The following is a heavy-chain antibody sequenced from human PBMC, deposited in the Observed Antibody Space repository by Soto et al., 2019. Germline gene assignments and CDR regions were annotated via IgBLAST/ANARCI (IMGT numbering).Heavy chain of an antibody. J-gene: IGHJ6*02. CDR1: GFTFSSYA. Sequence: PGGSLRLSCAASGFTFSSYAMSWVRQAPGKGLEWVSAISGSGGSTYYADSVKGRFTISRDNSKNTLYLQMNSLKTEDTAVYYCTMTTVTCYYGMDVWGQGTTVTVS. V-gene: IGHV3-23*01. CDR2: ISGSGGST. CDR3: TMTTVTCYYGMDV. D-gene: IGHD4-17*01.